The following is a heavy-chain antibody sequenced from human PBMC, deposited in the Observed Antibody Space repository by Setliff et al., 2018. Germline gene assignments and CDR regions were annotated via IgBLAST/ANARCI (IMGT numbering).Heavy chain of an antibody. CDR2: FDPEDGET. V-gene: IGHV1-24*01. Sequence: ASVKVSCKVSGYTLTELSMHWVRQAPGKGLEWMGGFDPEDGETIYAQKFQGRVTMTEDTSTDTAYMGLSSLRSEDTAVYYCATGGLLWFGELSGVAFDIWGQGTMVTVSS. J-gene: IGHJ3*02. CDR1: GYTLTELS. CDR3: ATGGLLWFGELSGVAFDI. D-gene: IGHD3-10*01.